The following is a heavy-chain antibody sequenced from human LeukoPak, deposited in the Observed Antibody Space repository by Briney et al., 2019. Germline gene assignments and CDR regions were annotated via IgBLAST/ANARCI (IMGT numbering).Heavy chain of an antibody. J-gene: IGHJ6*03. CDR2: ISGSGGSGST. CDR1: GFTFSSYA. CDR3: ARGERYYDFWSGYGPRYYYYYMDV. V-gene: IGHV3-23*01. Sequence: GGSLRLSCAASGFTFSSYAMSWVRQAPGRGLEWVSAISGSGGSGSTYYGDSVKCRFTISRDNSKNTLYLQMNSLRAEDTAVYYCARGERYYDFWSGYGPRYYYYYMDVWGKGTTVTVSS. D-gene: IGHD3-3*01.